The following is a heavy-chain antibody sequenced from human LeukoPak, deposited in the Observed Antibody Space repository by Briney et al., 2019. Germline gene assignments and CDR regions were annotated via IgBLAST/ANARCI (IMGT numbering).Heavy chain of an antibody. J-gene: IGHJ4*02. CDR1: GFTFSSYS. D-gene: IGHD3-22*01. V-gene: IGHV3-30*03. Sequence: GGSLRLSCAAPGFTFSSYSMTWVRQAPGKGLEWVAVISYDGSNKYYADSVKGRFTISRDNSKNTLYLQMNSLRAEDTAVYYCARENYYDSSGYSGYFDYWGQGTLVTVSS. CDR2: ISYDGSNK. CDR3: ARENYYDSSGYSGYFDY.